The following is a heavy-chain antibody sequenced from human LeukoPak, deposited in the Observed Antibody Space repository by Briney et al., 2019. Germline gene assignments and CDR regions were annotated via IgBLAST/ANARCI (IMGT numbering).Heavy chain of an antibody. D-gene: IGHD3-10*01. V-gene: IGHV3-23*01. CDR2: ITGSGDST. Sequence: GGSLRLSCAASGYTFSSYAMSWVRQAPGKGLEWVSAITGSGDSTFYADSVRGRFTISRDNSKDTLYLQMDSLRAEDTAVYYCAKAYYYGSGSNYKSFDYWGQGTLVTVSS. CDR3: AKAYYYGSGSNYKSFDY. CDR1: GYTFSSYA. J-gene: IGHJ4*02.